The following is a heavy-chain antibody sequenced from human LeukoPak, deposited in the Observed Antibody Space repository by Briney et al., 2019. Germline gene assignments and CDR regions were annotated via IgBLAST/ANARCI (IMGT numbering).Heavy chain of an antibody. CDR2: IYNSGST. CDR3: ARSGDYYDSSGYRFDY. D-gene: IGHD3-22*01. CDR1: GGSISSYY. J-gene: IGHJ4*02. Sequence: SETLSLTCTVSGGSISSYYWSWIRQPAGKGLEWIGRIYNSGSTNYNPSLKSRVTMSVDTPKTQSSLKLSSVTAADTAVYYCARSGDYYDSSGYRFDYWGQGTLVTVSS. V-gene: IGHV4-4*07.